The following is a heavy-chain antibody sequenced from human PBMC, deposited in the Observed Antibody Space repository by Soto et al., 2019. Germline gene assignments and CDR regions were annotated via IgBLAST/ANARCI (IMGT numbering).Heavy chain of an antibody. CDR3: AGGTPIISGTTGGY. CDR1: GITLSSYA. D-gene: IGHD1-20*01. J-gene: IGHJ4*02. V-gene: IGHV3-30*04. CDR2: ISSDGKNK. Sequence: QVQLVESGRGVVQPGTSLRLSCEASGITLSSYAMHWVRQAPGKGLEWVAVISSDGKNKYYADSVKGRFSISRDSSKNAMYLQVNSLRTEDTAVYYCAGGTPIISGTTGGYWGQGTLVTVSS.